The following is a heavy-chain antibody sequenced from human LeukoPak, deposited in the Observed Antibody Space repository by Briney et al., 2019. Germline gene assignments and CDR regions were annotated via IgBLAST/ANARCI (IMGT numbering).Heavy chain of an antibody. V-gene: IGHV4-34*01. CDR1: GGSFSGYY. Sequence: SETLSLTCAVYGGSFSGYYWSWIRQPPGKGLEWIGEINHSGSTNYNPSLKSRVTISVDTSKNQFSLKLSSVTAADTAVYYCARGGYSGSCWDYWGQGTLVTVSS. D-gene: IGHD1-26*01. CDR2: INHSGST. J-gene: IGHJ4*02. CDR3: ARGGYSGSCWDY.